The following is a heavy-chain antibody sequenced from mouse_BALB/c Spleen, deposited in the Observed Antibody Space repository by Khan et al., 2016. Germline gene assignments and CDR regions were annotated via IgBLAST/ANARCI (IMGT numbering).Heavy chain of an antibody. Sequence: VQLQESGPCPVAPPQSQPITRTVSGLSLSRYSVNWARQPPGKGLEWPGMIWRGGNTDYNSALKSRLNITKDNPKSQVLLKMNSLQADDTGLYYCAGNGKGYLGGWRAGPTVTVCS. CDR1: GLSLSRYS. D-gene: IGHD2-1*01. J-gene: IGHJ1*01. CDR2: IWRGGNT. CDR3: AGNGKGYLGG. V-gene: IGHV2-6-4*01.